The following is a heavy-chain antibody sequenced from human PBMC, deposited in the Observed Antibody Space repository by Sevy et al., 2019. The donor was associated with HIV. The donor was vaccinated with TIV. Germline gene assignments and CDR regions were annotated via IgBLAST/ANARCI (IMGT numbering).Heavy chain of an antibody. V-gene: IGHV3-23*01. CDR3: VKGVYDFWSGRSDILDI. J-gene: IGHJ3*02. CDR1: GFIFNTHA. D-gene: IGHD3-3*01. Sequence: GGSLRLSCAASGFIFNTHAMIWVRQAPGKGLDWVSGISGSGGSTYYADSVKGRFTVSRDNSKNKLYLHMNSLRAEDTALYYCVKGVYDFWSGRSDILDIWGPGTTVTVSS. CDR2: ISGSGGST.